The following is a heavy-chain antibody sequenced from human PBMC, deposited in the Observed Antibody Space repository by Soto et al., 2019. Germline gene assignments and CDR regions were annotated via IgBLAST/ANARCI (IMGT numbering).Heavy chain of an antibody. Sequence: PSETLSLTCTVSGGSISSGGYYWSWIRPHPGKGPEWIASIESSGTTFYNPSLKSRVFISLDTSKNEFSLKVNSVTAADTAVYFCAREKWVATDFYGLDVWGQGTTVTVSS. D-gene: IGHD5-12*01. J-gene: IGHJ6*02. CDR1: GGSISSGGYY. CDR3: AREKWVATDFYGLDV. CDR2: IESSGTT. V-gene: IGHV4-39*02.